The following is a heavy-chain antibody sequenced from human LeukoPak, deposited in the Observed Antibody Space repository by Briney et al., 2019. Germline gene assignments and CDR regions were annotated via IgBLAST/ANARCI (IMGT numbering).Heavy chain of an antibody. V-gene: IGHV4-59*01. CDR3: ARGAGWYDY. CDR2: IYYSRSN. Sequence: PSETLSLTCTVSGASISSYYWSWIRQPPGKGLEWMGYIYYSRSNKYNPSLESRVTMSVDTSKNQFSLNLSSVTAADTAVYYCARGAGWYDYWGQGTLVTVSS. D-gene: IGHD6-19*01. CDR1: GASISSYY. J-gene: IGHJ4*02.